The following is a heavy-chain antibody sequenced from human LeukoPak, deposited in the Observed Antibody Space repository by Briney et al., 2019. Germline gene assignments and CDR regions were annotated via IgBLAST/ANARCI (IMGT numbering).Heavy chain of an antibody. CDR2: INGGSGNT. CDR1: GYTFTDYT. CDR3: ANPRYDSSGYYYVD. V-gene: IGHV1-3*01. J-gene: IGHJ4*02. D-gene: IGHD3-22*01. Sequence: ASVKVSCKASGYTFTDYTMHSLRQAPGQRLDWMGWINGGSGNTKYSPEFQGRVTITRDTSASTAYMELSSLRSEDTAVYYCANPRYDSSGYYYVDWGQGTLVTVSS.